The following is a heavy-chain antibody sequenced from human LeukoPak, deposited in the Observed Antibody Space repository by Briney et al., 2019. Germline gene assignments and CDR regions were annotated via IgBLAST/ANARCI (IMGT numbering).Heavy chain of an antibody. Sequence: SETLSLTCAVYGGSFSGYYWSWIRQPPGKGLEWIGEINHSGSTNYNPSLKSRVTISVDTSKNQFSLKLSSVTAADTAVYYCARDSLAGSDFDYWGQGTLVTVSS. J-gene: IGHJ4*02. CDR1: GGSFSGYY. D-gene: IGHD2-15*01. CDR3: ARDSLAGSDFDY. CDR2: INHSGST. V-gene: IGHV4-34*01.